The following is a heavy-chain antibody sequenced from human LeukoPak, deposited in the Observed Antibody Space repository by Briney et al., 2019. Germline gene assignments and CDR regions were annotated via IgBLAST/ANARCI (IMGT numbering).Heavy chain of an antibody. CDR3: ARSLHHFDY. Sequence: SETLSLTCAVYGGSFSGYYWSWIGQPPGKGLEWIGEINHSGSTNYNPSLKSRVTISVDTSKNQFSLKLSSVTAADTAVYYCARSLHHFDYWGQGTLVTVSS. CDR2: INHSGST. CDR1: GGSFSGYY. V-gene: IGHV4-34*01. J-gene: IGHJ4*02.